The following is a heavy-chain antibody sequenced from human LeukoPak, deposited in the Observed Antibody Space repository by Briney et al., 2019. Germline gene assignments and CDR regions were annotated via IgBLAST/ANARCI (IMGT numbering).Heavy chain of an antibody. CDR3: ATLNWDDGVVFGFDR. CDR2: IRQDGNEI. Sequence: PGGSLRLSCVASGFTFSTYGMHWVRQAPGKGLEWVANIRQDGNEIYYMDSVKGRFTISRDNAKKSLYLQMNLLRAEDTAVYYCATLNWDDGVVFGFDRWGQGILVTVSS. D-gene: IGHD2-2*01. V-gene: IGHV3-7*01. CDR1: GFTFSTYG. J-gene: IGHJ5*02.